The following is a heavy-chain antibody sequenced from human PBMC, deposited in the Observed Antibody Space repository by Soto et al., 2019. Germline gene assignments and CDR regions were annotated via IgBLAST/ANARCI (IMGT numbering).Heavy chain of an antibody. J-gene: IGHJ6*02. D-gene: IGHD1-26*01. Sequence: SVKVSGLASDGSFRACEVVWLGQYSVLGLDWMGGIIPIFGTANYARKFQGRVTITADESTSTAYMELSSLRSEDTAVYYCANEDPYSGSCIGSMDVWGQGITVIV. CDR3: ANEDPYSGSCIGSMDV. CDR2: IIPIFGTA. CDR1: DGSFRACE. V-gene: IGHV1-69*01.